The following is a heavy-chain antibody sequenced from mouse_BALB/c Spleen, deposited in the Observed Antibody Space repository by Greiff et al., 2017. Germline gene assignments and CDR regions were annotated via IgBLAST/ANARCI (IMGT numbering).Heavy chain of an antibody. CDR2: ISSGGSYT. Sequence: EVKLVESGGDLVKPGGSLKLSCAASGFTFSSYGMSWVRQTPDKRLEWVATISSGGSYTYYPDSVKGRFTISRDNAKNTLYLQMSSLKSEDTAMYYCARHTVYYYGSRYYFDYWGQGTTLTVSS. CDR3: ARHTVYYYGSRYYFDY. D-gene: IGHD1-1*01. J-gene: IGHJ2*01. CDR1: GFTFSSYG. V-gene: IGHV5-6*02.